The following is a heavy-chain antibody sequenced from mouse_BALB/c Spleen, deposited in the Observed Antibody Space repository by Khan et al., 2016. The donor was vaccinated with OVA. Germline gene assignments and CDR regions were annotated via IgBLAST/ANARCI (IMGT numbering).Heavy chain of an antibody. CDR2: INPHFGET. Sequence: EVQLQESGPELVKPGASVKISCKASGYSFTGYLMNWVMQSHGKSLEWIGRINPHFGETFYNQKFKGKATLTVDESSSTAYMELRSLASEDSAVYYCLRKNGGAFDYWGQGTSLPGSS. D-gene: IGHD1-1*01. J-gene: IGHJ2*02. V-gene: IGHV1-20*02. CDR1: GYSFTGYL. CDR3: LRKNGGAFDY.